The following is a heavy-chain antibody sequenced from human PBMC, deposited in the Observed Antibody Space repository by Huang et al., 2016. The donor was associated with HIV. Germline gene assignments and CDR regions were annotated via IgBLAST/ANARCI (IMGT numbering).Heavy chain of an antibody. CDR1: GVPISSGGYY. Sequence: HVRLQESGPGLVKPSQTLALTCTVSGVPISSGGYYWPWIRQPPGKGLEWIGYVYDSGSTHYNPSLKSRLTISLDMSKNQFYLKVNSVTAADTAVYYCARAPYDSRGYYWWGQGALVTVSS. CDR3: ARAPYDSRGYYW. CDR2: VYDSGST. J-gene: IGHJ4*02. D-gene: IGHD3-22*01. V-gene: IGHV4-30-4*01.